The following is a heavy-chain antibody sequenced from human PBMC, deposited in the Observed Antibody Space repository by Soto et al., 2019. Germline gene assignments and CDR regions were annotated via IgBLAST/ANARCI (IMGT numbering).Heavy chain of an antibody. Sequence: SETLSLTCTVSGGSISSSSYYWGWIRQPPGKGLEWIGSIYYSGSTYYNPSLKSRVTISVDTSKNQFSLKLSSVTAADTAVYYCARQGYYDSSGYYRYFQHWGQGTLVTVS. V-gene: IGHV4-39*01. CDR3: ARQGYYDSSGYYRYFQH. J-gene: IGHJ1*01. CDR2: IYYSGST. D-gene: IGHD3-22*01. CDR1: GGSISSSSYY.